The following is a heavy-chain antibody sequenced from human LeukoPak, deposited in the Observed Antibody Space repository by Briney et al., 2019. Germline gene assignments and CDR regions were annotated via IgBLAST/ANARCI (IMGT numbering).Heavy chain of an antibody. CDR1: GFTFSSYS. J-gene: IGHJ4*02. CDR3: AAELKWFGENRIRQY. Sequence: RSGGSLRLSCAASGFTFSSYSMNWVRQAPGKGLEWVSYISSSSSTIYYADSVKGRFTISRDNAKNSLYLQMNSLRAEDTAVYYCAAELKWFGENRIRQYWGQGTLVTVSS. CDR2: ISSSSSTI. D-gene: IGHD3-10*01. V-gene: IGHV3-48*01.